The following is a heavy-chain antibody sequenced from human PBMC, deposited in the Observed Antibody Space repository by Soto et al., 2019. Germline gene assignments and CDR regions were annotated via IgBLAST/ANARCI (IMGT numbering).Heavy chain of an antibody. CDR2: ISYDGSNR. Sequence: QVQLVESGGGVVQPGRSLRLSCAASGFTFSSYAMHWVRQAPGKGLEWVAVISYDGSNRYYADSVKGRFTISRDNSKNTLYLQMNSLRAEDTAVYYCARDSSNGSYFDYWGQGTLVTVSS. V-gene: IGHV3-30-3*01. D-gene: IGHD2-8*01. J-gene: IGHJ4*02. CDR1: GFTFSSYA. CDR3: ARDSSNGSYFDY.